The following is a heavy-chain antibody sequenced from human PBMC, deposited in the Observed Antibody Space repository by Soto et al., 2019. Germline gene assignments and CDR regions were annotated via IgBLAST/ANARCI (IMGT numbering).Heavy chain of an antibody. J-gene: IGHJ5*02. CDR1: GFTFSRYW. V-gene: IGHV3-7*01. CDR3: ARGRGWFDP. D-gene: IGHD3-10*01. CDR2: IKEDGSEK. Sequence: EVQLVESGGGLVQPGGSLRLSCAASGFTFSRYWMSWVRQAPGKGLEWVANIKEDGSEKYYVDSVKGRFTISRDNAKNSLYLQMNSLRAEDTAVYYCARGRGWFDPWGQRTLVTVSS.